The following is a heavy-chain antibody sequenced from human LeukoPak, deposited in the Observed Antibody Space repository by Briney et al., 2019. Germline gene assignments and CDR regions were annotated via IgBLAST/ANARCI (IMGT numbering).Heavy chain of an antibody. CDR3: ASSMAGSGFYLDY. CDR1: GYIFTSYW. V-gene: IGHV5-51*01. CDR2: IYPGDSDT. J-gene: IGHJ4*02. D-gene: IGHD6-19*01. Sequence: GESLKISCKGSGYIFTSYWIGWVRQMPGKGLEWMGIIYPGDSDTRYSPSFQGQVTISADKSISTAYLQWSSLKASDTAMYYCASSMAGSGFYLDYWGQGTLVTVSS.